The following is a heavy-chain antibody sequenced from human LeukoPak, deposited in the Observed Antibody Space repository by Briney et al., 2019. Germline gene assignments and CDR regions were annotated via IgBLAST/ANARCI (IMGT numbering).Heavy chain of an antibody. Sequence: SETLSLTCTVSGGSISSFYWSWIRQPPGKGLEWIGYVYYSGITNYNPSLKSRVTMSVDTSKNQSSLNLSSVTAADTAVYYCARNYYGSASYYRTGFDPWGQGTLVTVSS. D-gene: IGHD3-10*01. CDR1: GGSISSFY. V-gene: IGHV4-59*01. J-gene: IGHJ5*02. CDR2: VYYSGIT. CDR3: ARNYYGSASYYRTGFDP.